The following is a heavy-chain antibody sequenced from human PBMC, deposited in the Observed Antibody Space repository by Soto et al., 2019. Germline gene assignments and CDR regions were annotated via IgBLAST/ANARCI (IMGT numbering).Heavy chain of an antibody. CDR2: INPSGGIT. V-gene: IGHV1-46*04. J-gene: IGHJ6*02. D-gene: IGHD3-22*01. CDR1: GYTVTSYY. CDR3: ARDLTVIAVGVEDYYYYGMDV. Sequence: ASVKVSCKASGYTVTSYYVHWVRQAPGQGLEWMGIINPSGGITKYAQKLQGRLTMTRDTSTSTFYMELSSLRSEDTAVYYCARDLTVIAVGVEDYYYYGMDVWGQGTTVTVSS.